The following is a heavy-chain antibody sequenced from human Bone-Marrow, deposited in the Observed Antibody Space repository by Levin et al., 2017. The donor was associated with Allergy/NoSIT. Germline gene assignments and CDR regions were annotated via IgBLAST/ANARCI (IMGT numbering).Heavy chain of an antibody. CDR2: IKEDGSEK. CDR3: ARVPGYLSVEDF. CDR1: GFTFSSYW. D-gene: IGHD6-25*01. J-gene: IGHJ4*02. Sequence: GGSLRLSCAASGFTFSSYWMSWVRQAPGKGLEWVANIKEDGSEKYYVGSVKGRFTISRDNAKNSLYLQMNSLRADDTALSYCARVPGYLSVEDFWGQGTLVTVSS. V-gene: IGHV3-7*01.